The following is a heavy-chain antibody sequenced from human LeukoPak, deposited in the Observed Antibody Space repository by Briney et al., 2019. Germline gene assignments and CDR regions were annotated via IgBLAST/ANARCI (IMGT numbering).Heavy chain of an antibody. CDR1: GASFSSNY. CDR3: ARGRYYDSSGLFFFDY. D-gene: IGHD3-22*01. CDR2: IYYSGST. Sequence: SETLSLTCTVSGASFSSNYWIWIRQTPGKGLESIGYIYYSGSTNYNPSLKSRVTISVDTSKNQFSLKLSSVTAADTAVYYCARGRYYDSSGLFFFDYWGQGTLVTVSS. J-gene: IGHJ4*02. V-gene: IGHV4-59*12.